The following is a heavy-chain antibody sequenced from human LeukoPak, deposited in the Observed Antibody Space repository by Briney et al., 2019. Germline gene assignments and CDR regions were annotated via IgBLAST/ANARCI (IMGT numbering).Heavy chain of an antibody. CDR3: AKYRRYWRLIDY. CDR2: ISGSGGST. CDR1: GFTFSSYS. V-gene: IGHV3-23*01. D-gene: IGHD3-3*01. J-gene: IGHJ4*02. Sequence: PGGSLRLSCAASGFTFSSYSMNWVRQAPGKGLEWVSAISGSGGSTYYADSVKGRFTISRDNSKNTLYLQMNSLRAEDTAVYYCAKYRRYWRLIDYWGQGTLVTVSS.